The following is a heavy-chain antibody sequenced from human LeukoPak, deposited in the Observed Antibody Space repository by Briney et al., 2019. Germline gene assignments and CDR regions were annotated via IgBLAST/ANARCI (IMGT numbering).Heavy chain of an antibody. CDR1: GFTLRTYG. CDR3: AKDRQQLANLDY. Sequence: GGSLRLSCVASGFTLRTYGMSWVRQAPGKGLEWVSGIGGSGDYTYYADSVKGRFTISRDNSKNTLYLQMNSLRAEDTAVYYCAKDRQQLANLDYWGQGTLVTVS. J-gene: IGHJ4*02. V-gene: IGHV3-23*01. D-gene: IGHD6-13*01. CDR2: IGGSGDYT.